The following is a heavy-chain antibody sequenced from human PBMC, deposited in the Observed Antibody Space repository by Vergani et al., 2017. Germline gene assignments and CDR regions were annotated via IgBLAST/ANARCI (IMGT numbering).Heavy chain of an antibody. CDR1: GFTFSSYG. Sequence: QVQLVESGGGVVQPGRSLRLSCAASGFTFSSYGMHWVRQAPGKGLEWVAVIWYDGSNKYYADSVKGRFTISRDNSKNTLYLQMNSLRAEDTAVYYCAKRHSSSWYYFDYWGQGTLVTVSS. V-gene: IGHV3-33*06. CDR2: IWYDGSNK. J-gene: IGHJ4*02. CDR3: AKRHSSSWYYFDY. D-gene: IGHD6-13*01.